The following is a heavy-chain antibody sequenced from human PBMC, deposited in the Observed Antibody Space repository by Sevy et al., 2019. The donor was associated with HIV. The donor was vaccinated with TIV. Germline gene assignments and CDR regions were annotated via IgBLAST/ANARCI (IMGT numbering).Heavy chain of an antibody. Sequence: GGSLRLSCAASGFTVSSKYMSWVRLAPGKGLEWVSVIYSGGGTNYADSVKGRFTISRDNSKNTQYLQMNSVRGEDADVYFCARRARDDVLTDYFEYWGQGTLVTVSS. J-gene: IGHJ4*02. CDR2: IYSGGGT. V-gene: IGHV3-66*02. CDR1: GFTVSSKY. D-gene: IGHD3-9*01. CDR3: ARRARDDVLTDYFEY.